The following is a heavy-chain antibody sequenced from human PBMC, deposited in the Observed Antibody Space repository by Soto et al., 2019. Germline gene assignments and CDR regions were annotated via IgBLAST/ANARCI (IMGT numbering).Heavy chain of an antibody. CDR3: ARDYSYGSHYFDY. Sequence: SETLSLTCAVYGGSFSGYYWSWIRQPPGKGLEWIGEINHSGSTNYNPSLKSRVTISVDTSKNQFSLKLSSVTAADTAVYYCARDYSYGSHYFDYWGQGTLVTVSS. V-gene: IGHV4-34*01. CDR1: GGSFSGYY. CDR2: INHSGST. D-gene: IGHD5-18*01. J-gene: IGHJ4*02.